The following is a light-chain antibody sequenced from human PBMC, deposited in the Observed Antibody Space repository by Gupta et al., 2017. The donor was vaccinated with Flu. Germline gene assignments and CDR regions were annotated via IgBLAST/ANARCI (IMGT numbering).Light chain of an antibody. V-gene: IGKV3-20*01. CDR2: AVY. J-gene: IGKJ1*01. CDR1: QSVSSNF. CDR3: QQYGSSPRT. Sequence: DTLSLSPGERATLSCRASQSVSSNFFAWYQQKPGKAPRLPIYAVYSRATAIPDRFSGSWSGTDFTLTISRLEPEDFAVYYSQQYGSSPRTFGQGTKVEIK.